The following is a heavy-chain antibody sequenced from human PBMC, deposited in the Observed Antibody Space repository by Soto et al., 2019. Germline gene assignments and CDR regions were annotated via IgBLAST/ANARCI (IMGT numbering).Heavy chain of an antibody. Sequence: GGSLRLSCAASGFTFSSYAMSWVRQAPGKGLEWVSAISGSGGSTYYADSVKGRFTISRDNSKNTLYLQMNSLRAEDTAVYYCAKKSDYGDYPGAWDYWGQGTLVTVSS. CDR3: AKKSDYGDYPGAWDY. D-gene: IGHD4-17*01. CDR2: ISGSGGST. J-gene: IGHJ4*02. CDR1: GFTFSSYA. V-gene: IGHV3-23*01.